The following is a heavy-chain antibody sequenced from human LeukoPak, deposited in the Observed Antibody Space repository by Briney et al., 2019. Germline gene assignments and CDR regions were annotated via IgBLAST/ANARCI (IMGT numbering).Heavy chain of an antibody. CDR1: GFTFTSYW. D-gene: IGHD6-13*01. Sequence: RLSXXXSGFTFTSYWMSWVRQAPGKGLEWVAHIKQDGSEKYYVDSVKGRFTISRDNAKNSLYLQMNSLRAEDTAVYYCARAGYWAFDYWGQGTLVTVSS. J-gene: IGHJ4*02. CDR2: IKQDGSEK. CDR3: ARAGYWAFDY. V-gene: IGHV3-7*03.